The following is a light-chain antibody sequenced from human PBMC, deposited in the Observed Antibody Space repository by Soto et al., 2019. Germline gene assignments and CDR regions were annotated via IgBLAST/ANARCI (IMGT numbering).Light chain of an antibody. CDR2: EVS. CDR1: SNDVGAFNF. CDR3: NSYTTTSARV. V-gene: IGLV2-14*01. Sequence: QSALTQPASVSGAPGQSITISCTGTSNDVGAFNFVSWYQQHPGKAPKVIIYEVSNRPSGVSNRFSGSKSGNTASLTISVLQAEDEADYYCNSYTTTSARVFGGGTKLTVL. J-gene: IGLJ3*02.